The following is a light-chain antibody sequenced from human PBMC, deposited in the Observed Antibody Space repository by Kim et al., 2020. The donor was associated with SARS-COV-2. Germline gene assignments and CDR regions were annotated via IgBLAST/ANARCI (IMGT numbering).Light chain of an antibody. CDR1: QGISSY. V-gene: IGKV1-8*01. CDR3: QQYYSYPLT. Sequence: ASAGDRVTISCRASQGISSYLAWYQQKPGKAPRLLIYAASTLQSGVPSRFSGSGSGTDFTLTISCLQSEDFATYYCQQYYSYPLTFGGGTKVDIK. CDR2: AAS. J-gene: IGKJ4*01.